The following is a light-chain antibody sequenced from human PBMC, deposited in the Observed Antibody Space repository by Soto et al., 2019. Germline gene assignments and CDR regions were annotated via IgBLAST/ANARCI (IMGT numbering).Light chain of an antibody. Sequence: DIQMTQSPSSLSASVGDRVTITCRASQGISSRLAWYQQKPEKAHKSLIYAASSLQSGVPSRFSRSGSGKDFTLTISSPQPEDFATYYCQQYNSYPTTFGGGTKVEIK. J-gene: IGKJ4*01. V-gene: IGKV1D-16*01. CDR2: AAS. CDR1: QGISSR. CDR3: QQYNSYPTT.